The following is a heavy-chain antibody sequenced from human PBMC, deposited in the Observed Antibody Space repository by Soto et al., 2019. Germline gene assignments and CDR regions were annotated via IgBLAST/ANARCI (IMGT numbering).Heavy chain of an antibody. V-gene: IGHV3-74*01. CDR1: GFTFSNYW. CDR2: TNSDGSVS. D-gene: IGHD2-15*01. CDR3: ARGDCVGGTCYSLAGSFYYYMDV. Sequence: EVQLVESGGGLVQPGGSLRLSCAASGFTFSNYWMYWVRQAPGKGLVWVSRTNSDGSVSSYADSVKGRLTISRDNVKNTLYLQMNSLRAEDTAVYYCARGDCVGGTCYSLAGSFYYYMDVRGKGTTVTVFS. J-gene: IGHJ6*03.